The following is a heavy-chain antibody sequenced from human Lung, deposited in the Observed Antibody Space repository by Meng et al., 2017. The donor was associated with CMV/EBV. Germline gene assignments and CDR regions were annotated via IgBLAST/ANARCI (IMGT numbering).Heavy chain of an antibody. CDR1: GYTFNRYG. CDR3: ARAGYYYGSGSCDY. Sequence: ASXXVSXKASGYTFNRYGISWVRQAPGQGLEWMGWINPNSGGTNYAQKFQGRVTMTRDTSISTAYMELSRLRSDDTAVYYCARAGYYYGSGSCDYWGQGTLVTVSS. V-gene: IGHV1-2*02. CDR2: INPNSGGT. J-gene: IGHJ4*02. D-gene: IGHD3-10*01.